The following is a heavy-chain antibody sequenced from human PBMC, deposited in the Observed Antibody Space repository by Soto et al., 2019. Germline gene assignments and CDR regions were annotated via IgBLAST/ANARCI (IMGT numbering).Heavy chain of an antibody. CDR3: VGIPVDTYMIYWFDP. J-gene: IGHJ5*02. CDR1: GDSVSSGNYY. D-gene: IGHD5-18*01. CDR2: IYYSGST. V-gene: IGHV4-61*01. Sequence: SETLSLTCTVSGDSVSSGNYYWSWIRQPPGKGLEWIGYIYYSGSTNYNPSLKSRVTISVDTSKNQFSLKLSSVTAADTAIYYCVGIPVDTYMIYWFDPWGPGSLVTVSS.